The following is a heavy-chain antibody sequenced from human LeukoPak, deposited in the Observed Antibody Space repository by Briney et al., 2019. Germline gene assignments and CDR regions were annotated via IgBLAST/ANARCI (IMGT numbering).Heavy chain of an antibody. V-gene: IGHV1-2*02. J-gene: IGHJ4*02. CDR2: INPDSGGT. CDR1: GYTFTNYY. D-gene: IGHD1-26*01. Sequence: ASVKVSCTAFGYTFTNYYMHWVRQAPGQGLEWLGWINPDSGGTEYAQKFQGRVTMTRDTSISTAYVELNNLSSGDTAVFYCVPTAMRSGTYYFDYWGQGTLVTVAS. CDR3: VPTAMRSGTYYFDY.